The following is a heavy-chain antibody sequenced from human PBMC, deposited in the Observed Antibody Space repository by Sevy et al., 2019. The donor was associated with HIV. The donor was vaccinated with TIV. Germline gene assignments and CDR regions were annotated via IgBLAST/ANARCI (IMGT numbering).Heavy chain of an antibody. CDR2: IYYSGST. V-gene: IGHV4-59*13. CDR1: GVSISSFY. CDR3: ARRYFYDSRGSTVFDY. D-gene: IGHD3-22*01. J-gene: IGHJ4*02. Sequence: SETLSPTCTVSGVSISSFYWSWIRQPPGKGLEWIGNIYYSGSTNYNPSLKSRVTISVDTSKNQFSLKLSSVTAADTAVSYCARRYFYDSRGSTVFDYWGQGTLVTVSS.